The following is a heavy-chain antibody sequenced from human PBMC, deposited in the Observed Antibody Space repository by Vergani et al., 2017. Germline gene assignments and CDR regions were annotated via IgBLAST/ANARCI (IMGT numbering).Heavy chain of an antibody. CDR2: TRNKANSYTT. CDR3: ARDGTDIFVSSSDYSHLLYY. Sequence: EMQLVESGGGLVQPGGSLRLSCAASGFTFSDHYMDWVRQAPGKGLEWVGRTRNKANSYTTEYAASVKGRFIVSRDASESSLYLQMNSLQTEDTAVYFCARDGTDIFVSSSDYSHLLYYWGQGILVTVSS. V-gene: IGHV3-72*01. D-gene: IGHD3-22*01. CDR1: GFTFSDHY. J-gene: IGHJ4*02.